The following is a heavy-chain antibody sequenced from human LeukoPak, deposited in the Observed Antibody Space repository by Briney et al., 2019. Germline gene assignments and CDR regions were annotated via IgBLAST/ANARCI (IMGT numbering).Heavy chain of an antibody. CDR2: IFPGDSDT. CDR1: GYSFTNYW. CDR3: ARHVDSSSWSPFDY. Sequence: GESLKISCKGSGYSFTNYWIGWVRQMPGKGLEWMGIIFPGDSDTTYSPSFQGQVTISADKSTSTAYLQWSSLKASDTAMYYCARHVDSSSWSPFDYWGQGTLVTVSS. J-gene: IGHJ4*02. V-gene: IGHV5-51*01. D-gene: IGHD6-13*01.